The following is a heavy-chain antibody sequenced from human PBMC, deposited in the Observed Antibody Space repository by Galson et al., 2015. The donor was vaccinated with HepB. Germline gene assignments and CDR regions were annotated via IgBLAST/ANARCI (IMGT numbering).Heavy chain of an antibody. J-gene: IGHJ4*02. CDR3: ARGGGVVVAEANFDY. CDR2: INAGNGNT. Sequence: SVKVSCKASGYTFTSYAMHWVRQAPGQRLEWMGWINAGNGNTKYSQKFQGRVTITRDTSASTAYMELSSLRSEDTAVYYCARGGGVVVAEANFDYWGQGTLVTVSS. D-gene: IGHD2-15*01. CDR1: GYTFTSYA. V-gene: IGHV1-3*01.